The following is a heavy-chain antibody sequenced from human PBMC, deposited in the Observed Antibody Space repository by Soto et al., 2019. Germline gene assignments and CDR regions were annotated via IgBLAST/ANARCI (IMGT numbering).Heavy chain of an antibody. CDR3: AIISGFYYAVADY. V-gene: IGHV3-23*01. J-gene: IGHJ4*02. CDR1: GLNFSNYA. Sequence: EVRLLESGGGLVQPGGSLRLSCTASGLNFSNYAMSWVRQAPGKGLEWVSGISGSGGTSTYYADSMKGRFTISRDNSKSTLFLQMNSLRAEDTAVYYCAIISGFYYAVADYWGQGTLVTVSS. CDR2: ISGSGGTST. D-gene: IGHD3-22*01.